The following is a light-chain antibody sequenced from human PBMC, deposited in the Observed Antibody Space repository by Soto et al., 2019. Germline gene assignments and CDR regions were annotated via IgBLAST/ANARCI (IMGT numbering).Light chain of an antibody. V-gene: IGKV1-5*03. CDR3: QQYNSYST. J-gene: IGKJ1*01. CDR2: KAS. CDR1: QSISPY. Sequence: DIQMTQSPSSLCASVGDRITITCRASQSISPYLNWYQQKPGKAPKLLIYKASSLESGVPSRFSGSGSGTEFTLTISSLQPDDFATYYCQQYNSYSTFGQGTKVDI.